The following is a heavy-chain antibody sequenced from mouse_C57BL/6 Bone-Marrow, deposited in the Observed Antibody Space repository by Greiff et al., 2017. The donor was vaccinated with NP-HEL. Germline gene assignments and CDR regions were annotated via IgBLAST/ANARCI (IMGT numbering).Heavy chain of an antibody. CDR3: ARRHCLMDY. Sequence: EVKLVESGGDLVKPGGSLKLSCAASGFTFSSYGMSWVRQTPDKRLEWVATISSGGSYTYYPDSVKGQVTISRDKAKSTLYLQLSSLKSEDTAVYYCARRHCLMDYWGQGTTVTVSS. CDR2: ISSGGSYT. CDR1: GFTFSSYG. V-gene: IGHV5-6*02. J-gene: IGHJ4*01.